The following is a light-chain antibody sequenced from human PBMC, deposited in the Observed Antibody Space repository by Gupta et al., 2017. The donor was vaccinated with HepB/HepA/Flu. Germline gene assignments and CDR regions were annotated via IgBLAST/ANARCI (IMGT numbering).Light chain of an antibody. V-gene: IGLV1-47*02. CDR3: EVWDVSLRAL. CDR1: SSNIGRKD. Sequence: QSVLTQPPSASGTPGQRVTISCSGSSSNIGRKDVYWYQQLPGTPPKLHSESNNQRPSGVPDLCAGYNSGTSALMDXRXHRSEDXAYYDCEVWDVSLRALFGGGTKLTVL. CDR2: SNN. J-gene: IGLJ2*01.